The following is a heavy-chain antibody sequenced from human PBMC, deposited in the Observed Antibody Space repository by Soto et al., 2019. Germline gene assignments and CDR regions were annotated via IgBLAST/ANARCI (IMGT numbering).Heavy chain of an antibody. CDR2: INPNSGGT. CDR3: ARTAYYYDSSGYLYGMDV. CDR1: GYTFTGCY. Sequence: ASVKVSCKASGYTFTGCYMHWVRQAPGQGLEWMGWINPNSGGTNYAQKFQGWVTMTRDTSISTAYMELSRLRSDDTAVYYCARTAYYYDSSGYLYGMDVWGQGTTVTVSS. V-gene: IGHV1-2*04. D-gene: IGHD3-22*01. J-gene: IGHJ6*02.